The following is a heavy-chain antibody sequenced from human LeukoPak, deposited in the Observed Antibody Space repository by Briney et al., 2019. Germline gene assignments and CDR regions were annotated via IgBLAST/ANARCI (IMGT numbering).Heavy chain of an antibody. D-gene: IGHD3-10*01. Sequence: SGTLSLTCAVSGGSVSSSNWWSWVRQPPGKGLERIGEIFHSGSTNYNPSLKSRVTISVDTSKNQFSLKLSSVTAGGTAVYYCARERARLLWFGEPLDSRGWFDPWGQGTLVPVSS. CDR3: ARERARLLWFGEPLDSRGWFDP. CDR2: IFHSGST. CDR1: GGSVSSSNW. V-gene: IGHV4-4*02. J-gene: IGHJ5*02.